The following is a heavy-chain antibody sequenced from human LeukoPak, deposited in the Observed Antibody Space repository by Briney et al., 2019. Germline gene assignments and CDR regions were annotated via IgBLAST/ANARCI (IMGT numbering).Heavy chain of an antibody. CDR2: ISGSSSTI. V-gene: IGHV3-48*04. CDR3: AKATGSYSSGWYDY. D-gene: IGHD6-19*01. J-gene: IGHJ4*02. Sequence: GGSLRLSCAASGFTFSSYSMNWVRQAPGKGLEWVSYISGSSSTIYYADSVKGRFTISRDNAKNSLYLQMNSLRAEDTALYHCAKATGSYSSGWYDYWGQGTLVTVSS. CDR1: GFTFSSYS.